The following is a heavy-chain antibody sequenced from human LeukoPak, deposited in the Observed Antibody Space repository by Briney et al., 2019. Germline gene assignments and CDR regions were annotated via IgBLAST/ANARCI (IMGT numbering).Heavy chain of an antibody. CDR1: GYTLTELS. J-gene: IGHJ4*02. CDR2: FDPEDGET. Sequence: ASVKVSCKVSGYTLTELSMHWVRQAPGKGLEWMGGFDPEDGETIYAQKFQGRVTITEDTSTDTAYMELSSLRSEDTAVYYCATDLWFGELVGWGQGTLVTVSS. V-gene: IGHV1-24*01. D-gene: IGHD3-10*01. CDR3: ATDLWFGELVG.